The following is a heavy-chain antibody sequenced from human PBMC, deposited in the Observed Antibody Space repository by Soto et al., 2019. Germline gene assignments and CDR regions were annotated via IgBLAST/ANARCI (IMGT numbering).Heavy chain of an antibody. D-gene: IGHD1-26*01. CDR1: GFTVSNNY. J-gene: IGHJ4*02. V-gene: IGHV3-66*01. Sequence: EVQVVESGGGLVQPGGSLRLSCAASGFTVSNNYMSWVRQAPGKGLEWVSVIYSDGSTYYAASVKGRFTISRDNSKNTLSLQMNSLRVEDTAIYYCTKDGGHHGATDSWGQGTLVTVSS. CDR2: IYSDGST. CDR3: TKDGGHHGATDS.